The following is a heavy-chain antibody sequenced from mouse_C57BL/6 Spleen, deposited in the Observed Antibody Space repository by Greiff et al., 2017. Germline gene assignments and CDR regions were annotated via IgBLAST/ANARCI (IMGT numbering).Heavy chain of an antibody. V-gene: IGHV1-69*01. J-gene: IGHJ1*03. CDR1: GYTFTSYW. CDR2: IDPSDSYA. CDR3: ARRGKGWYFDV. Sequence: VQLQQPGAELVMPGASVKLSCKASGYTFTSYWMPWVKQRPGQGLEWIGEIDPSDSYANYNQKFKGKSTLTVDKSSSTAYMQLSSLTSEDSAVYYCARRGKGWYFDVWGTGTTVTVSS. D-gene: IGHD2-1*01.